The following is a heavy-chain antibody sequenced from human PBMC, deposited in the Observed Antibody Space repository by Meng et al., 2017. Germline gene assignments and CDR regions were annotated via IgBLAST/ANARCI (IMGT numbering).Heavy chain of an antibody. V-gene: IGHV7-4-1*02. D-gene: IGHD6-19*01. Sequence: GELVQSGFEMKEPGASVKVSCKASGYTFSNNVMNWVRQAPGQGLEWMGWINTKTGKPTYAQGFTGRLAFSLDTSASTAFLQINSLKAEDTAVYYCARAHSSGWYSFFDYWGQGTLVTVSS. CDR3: ARAHSSGWYSFFDY. J-gene: IGHJ4*02. CDR1: GYTFSNNV. CDR2: INTKTGKP.